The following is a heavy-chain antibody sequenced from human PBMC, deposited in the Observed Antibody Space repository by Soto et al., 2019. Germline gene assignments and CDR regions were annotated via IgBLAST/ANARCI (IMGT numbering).Heavy chain of an antibody. J-gene: IGHJ5*02. CDR3: AKHRVTGGVHNWFDP. CDR1: GGAISSGVYY. CDR2: IFFTGTT. Sequence: PSETLSLTCTVSGGAISSGVYYWGWIRQPPGKGLEWIGSIFFTGTTYYNPSLKSRVTISVDTSKNQFSLKLNSVTAADTAVYYCAKHRVTGGVHNWFDPWGQGSLVTV. D-gene: IGHD2-21*02. V-gene: IGHV4-39*01.